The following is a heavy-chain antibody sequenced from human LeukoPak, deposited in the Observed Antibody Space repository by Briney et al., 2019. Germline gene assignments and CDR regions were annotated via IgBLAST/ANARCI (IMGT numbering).Heavy chain of an antibody. CDR2: INPNSGGT. CDR3: ARDRVTGTDFDY. D-gene: IGHD1-20*01. V-gene: IGHV1-2*02. Sequence: ASVKVSCKASGYTFTGYYMHWVRQAPGQGLEWMGWINPNSGGTNYAQKFQGRATMTRDTSISTAYMELSRLRSDDTAVYYCARDRVTGTDFDYWGQGTLVTVSS. J-gene: IGHJ4*02. CDR1: GYTFTGYY.